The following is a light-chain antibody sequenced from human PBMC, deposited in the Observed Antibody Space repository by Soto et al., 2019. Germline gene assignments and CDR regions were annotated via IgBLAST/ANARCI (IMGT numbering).Light chain of an antibody. CDR3: QQRSNWPKT. CDR1: QNVANY. V-gene: IGKV3-11*01. Sequence: EIVLTQSPATLSLSPGERATLSCRASQNVANYLDWYQQKPGQAPRLLIYESSNRATGIAARFSGSGSGTDFTLTISSLEPEDFAVYYCQQRSNWPKTFGQGTKV. J-gene: IGKJ1*01. CDR2: ESS.